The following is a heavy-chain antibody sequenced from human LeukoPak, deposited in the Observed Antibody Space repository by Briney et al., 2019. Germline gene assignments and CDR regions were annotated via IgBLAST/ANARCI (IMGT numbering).Heavy chain of an antibody. Sequence: PSETLSLTCTVSGGSISSSSYYWGWIRQPPGKGLEWIGSIYYSGSTYYNPSLKSRVTISVDTSKNQFSLKLSSVTAADTAVYYCARHGYSSSWYLGPENWFDPWGQGTLVTVSS. V-gene: IGHV4-39*07. CDR2: IYYSGST. CDR3: ARHGYSSSWYLGPENWFDP. J-gene: IGHJ5*02. CDR1: GGSISSSSYY. D-gene: IGHD6-13*01.